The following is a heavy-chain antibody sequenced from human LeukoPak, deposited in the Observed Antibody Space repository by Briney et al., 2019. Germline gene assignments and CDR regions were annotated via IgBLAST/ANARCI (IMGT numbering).Heavy chain of an antibody. CDR1: GFTFSSYA. V-gene: IGHV3-23*01. D-gene: IGHD6-19*01. Sequence: PGGSLRLSCAASGFTFSSYAMTWVRQAPGKGLEWVSAISGSGGSIHYAGSVKGRFTISRDNSKNTLYLQMNNLRAEDTAVYYCAKGDGGWYAKFDYWGQGTLVTVPS. CDR2: ISGSGGSI. CDR3: AKGDGGWYAKFDY. J-gene: IGHJ4*02.